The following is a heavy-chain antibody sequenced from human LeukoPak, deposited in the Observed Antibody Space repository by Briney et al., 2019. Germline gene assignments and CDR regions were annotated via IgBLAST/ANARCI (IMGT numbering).Heavy chain of an antibody. CDR2: IYYSGST. Sequence: PSETLSLTCTVSGGSISSYYWSWIRQPPGKGLEWIGYIYYSGSTNYNPSLKSRVTISVDTSKNQFSLKLSSVTAADTAVYYCAGTYYYDSSGYYYVAPSDYWGQGTLVTVSS. CDR1: GGSISSYY. CDR3: AGTYYYDSSGYYYVAPSDY. V-gene: IGHV4-59*08. J-gene: IGHJ4*02. D-gene: IGHD3-22*01.